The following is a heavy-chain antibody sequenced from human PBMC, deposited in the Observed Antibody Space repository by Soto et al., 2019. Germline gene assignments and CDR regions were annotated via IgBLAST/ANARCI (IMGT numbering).Heavy chain of an antibody. J-gene: IGHJ4*02. D-gene: IGHD2-15*01. CDR1: GYTFTSYG. Sequence: VKVSCKASGYTFTSYGISWVRQAPGQGLEWMGWISAYNGNTNYAQKLQGRVTMTTDTSTSTAYMELRSLRSDDTAVYYCARGHIVVVVADTGFDYWGQGTLVTVSS. CDR3: ARGHIVVVVADTGFDY. CDR2: ISAYNGNT. V-gene: IGHV1-18*01.